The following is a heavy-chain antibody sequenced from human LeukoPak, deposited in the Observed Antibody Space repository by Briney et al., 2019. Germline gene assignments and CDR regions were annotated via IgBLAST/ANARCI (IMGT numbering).Heavy chain of an antibody. V-gene: IGHV4-34*01. CDR3: ATGYFDYYGSGSYYNLIDY. CDR2: INHSRAT. D-gene: IGHD3-10*01. J-gene: IGHJ4*02. Sequence: PSETLSLTCAVSGGSFIGYYWSWIRQPPGKRLEWMREINHSRATNYNPSLKSRVTISVVTSKKEFSLKLKSVTAADTAIYYCATGYFDYYGSGSYYNLIDYWGQGILVTVSS. CDR1: GGSFIGYY.